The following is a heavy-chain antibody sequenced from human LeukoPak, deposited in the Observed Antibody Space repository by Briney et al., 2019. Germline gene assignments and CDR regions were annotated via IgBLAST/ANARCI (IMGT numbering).Heavy chain of an antibody. CDR3: ARGLGSNYDHYFDY. Sequence: SETLSLTCTVSGASISSNGFYWGWIRQPPEKGLEWIGTIYYSGSTHYNASLKSGVSISADTSKKHFSLKLSSVTAADTAVYYCARGLGSNYDHYFDYWGQGTLVTVSS. J-gene: IGHJ4*02. D-gene: IGHD4-11*01. CDR2: IYYSGST. CDR1: GASISSNGFY. V-gene: IGHV4-39*07.